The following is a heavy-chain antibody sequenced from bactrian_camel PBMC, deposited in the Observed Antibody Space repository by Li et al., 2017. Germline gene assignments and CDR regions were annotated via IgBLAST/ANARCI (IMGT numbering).Heavy chain of an antibody. CDR2: ITGDGNT. J-gene: IGHJ4*01. D-gene: IGHD2*01. CDR3: ATVIGSYCTRTYCPPGY. CDR1: FFILDDFE. V-gene: IGHV3S63*01. Sequence: HVQLVESGGGSVQTGGSLRLSCKPSFFILDDFEMMWYRQTPGNECELVASITGDGNTYYTYAVKGRFTISRDNTRNTMYLQLNSLNTEDTAVYYCATVIGSYCTRTYCPPGYWGQGTQVTVS.